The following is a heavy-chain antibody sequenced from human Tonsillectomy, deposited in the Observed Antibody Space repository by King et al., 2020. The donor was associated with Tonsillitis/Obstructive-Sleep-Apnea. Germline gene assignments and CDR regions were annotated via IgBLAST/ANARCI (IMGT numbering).Heavy chain of an antibody. V-gene: IGHV4-34*01. CDR1: GESFSNYY. J-gene: IGHJ6*03. CDR2: VNHSGGT. Sequence: VQLQQRGAGLLKPSETLSLTCTVYGESFSNYYWTWIRQPPGKGLEWIGEVNHSGGTNYNPSLKSRVTISVDTSKNQFSLKLSSVTAADTALYYCARGTNYGYSNYGDYDFYYMDVWGKGTTVTVSS. CDR3: ARGTNYGYSNYGDYDFYYMDV. D-gene: IGHD4-11*01.